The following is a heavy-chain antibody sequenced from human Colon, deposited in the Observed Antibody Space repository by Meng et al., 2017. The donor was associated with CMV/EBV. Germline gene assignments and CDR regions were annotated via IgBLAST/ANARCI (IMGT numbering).Heavy chain of an antibody. D-gene: IGHD1-1*01. V-gene: IGHV4-59*11. J-gene: IGHJ6*02. CDR1: GGSISSHY. CDR2: IYYSGTT. CDR3: ARFSATGAYYYGMDV. Sequence: SETLSLTCTVSGGSISSHYWTWIRQPPGKGLEWIGCIYYSGTTDYNPSLRSRVTVSVDTSKKHFSLKLSSVTDADTAVYYCARFSATGAYYYGMDVWGQGTTVTVS.